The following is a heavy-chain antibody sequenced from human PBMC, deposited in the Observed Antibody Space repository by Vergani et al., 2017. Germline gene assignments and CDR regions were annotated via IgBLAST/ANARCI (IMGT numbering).Heavy chain of an antibody. Sequence: QVQLVESGGGVVQPGRSLRLSCAASGFTFSSYAMHWVRPAPGKGLEWVAVISYDGSNKYYADSVKGRFTISRDNSKNTLYLQMNSLRAEDTAVYYCARDHGGSDRDDFDAFDIWGQGTMVTVSS. CDR3: ARDHGGSDRDDFDAFDI. V-gene: IGHV3-30-3*01. J-gene: IGHJ3*02. D-gene: IGHD3-16*01. CDR1: GFTFSSYA. CDR2: ISYDGSNK.